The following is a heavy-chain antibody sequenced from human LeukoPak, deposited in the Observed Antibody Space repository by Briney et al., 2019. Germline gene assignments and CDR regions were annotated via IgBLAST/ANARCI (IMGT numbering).Heavy chain of an antibody. V-gene: IGHV3-23*01. D-gene: IGHD6-13*01. Sequence: GGSLRLSCAASGFTFSNYVMTWVRQAPGKGLEWVSGISGSGGGTYYTDSVKGRFTISRDNSKNTLYLQMNSLRPEDTAIYYCAKAFSSSWYGFDHWGQGTLVTVSS. J-gene: IGHJ4*02. CDR2: ISGSGGGT. CDR3: AKAFSSSWYGFDH. CDR1: GFTFSNYV.